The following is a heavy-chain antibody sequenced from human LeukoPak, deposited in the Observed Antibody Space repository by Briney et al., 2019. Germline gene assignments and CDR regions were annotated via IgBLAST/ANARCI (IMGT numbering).Heavy chain of an antibody. J-gene: IGHJ3*02. CDR2: IYTSGST. Sequence: PSETLSLTCTVSGGSISSYYWSWIRQPAGKGLEWIGRIYTSGSTNYNPSLKGRVTISVDKSKNQFSLKLSSVTAADTAVYYCARLGDSSGNSAFDIWGQGTMVTVSS. CDR1: GGSISSYY. D-gene: IGHD3-22*01. V-gene: IGHV4-4*07. CDR3: ARLGDSSGNSAFDI.